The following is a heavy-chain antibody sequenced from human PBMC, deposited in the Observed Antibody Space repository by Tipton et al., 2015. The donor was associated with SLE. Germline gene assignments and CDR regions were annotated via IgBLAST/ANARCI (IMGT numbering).Heavy chain of an antibody. J-gene: IGHJ4*02. Sequence: SLRLSCAASAFRFSSYWMNWVRQGPGKGLEWVTSIKEDGSEKYYVDSVKGRFTISRDNTKNSLYLQMNNLGAEATAVYYCSRAGAVRPPDYWGQGTLVTVSS. V-gene: IGHV3-7*01. CDR2: IKEDGSEK. CDR1: AFRFSSYW. D-gene: IGHD6-6*01. CDR3: SRAGAVRPPDY.